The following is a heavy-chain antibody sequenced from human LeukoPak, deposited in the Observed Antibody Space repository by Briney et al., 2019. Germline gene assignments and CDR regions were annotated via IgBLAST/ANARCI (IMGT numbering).Heavy chain of an antibody. V-gene: IGHV3-30*02. CDR1: GFTFSSYG. Sequence: GGSLRLSCTASGFTFSSYGMHWVRQAPGKGLEWVAFIRYDGSNKYYADSVKGRFTISRDNSKNTLYLQMNSLRAEDTAVYYCARLVSRRTYYMDVWGKGTTVTVSS. J-gene: IGHJ6*03. D-gene: IGHD2-2*01. CDR3: ARLVSRRTYYMDV. CDR2: IRYDGSNK.